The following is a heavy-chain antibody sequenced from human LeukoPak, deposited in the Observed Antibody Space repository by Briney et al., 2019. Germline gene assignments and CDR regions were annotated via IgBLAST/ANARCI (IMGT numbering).Heavy chain of an antibody. J-gene: IGHJ4*02. CDR3: ARGYGGNPFDY. D-gene: IGHD4-23*01. V-gene: IGHV3-33*01. CDR1: GFTFSSYG. Sequence: HPGGSLRLSCAASGFTFSSYGMHWVRQAPGKGLEWMAVIWYDGSNKYYADSVKGRFTISRDNSKNTLYLQMNSLRAEDTAVYYCARGYGGNPFDYWGQGTLVTVSS. CDR2: IWYDGSNK.